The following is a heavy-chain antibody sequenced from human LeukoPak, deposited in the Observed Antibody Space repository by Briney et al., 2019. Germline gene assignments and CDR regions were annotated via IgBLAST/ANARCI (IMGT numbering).Heavy chain of an antibody. Sequence: SETLSLTCTVSGGSISSYYWSWIRQPPGKGLEWIGYIYYSGSTNYIPSLKSRVTISVDTSKNQFFLKLRSVTAADTAVYYCARDVGASNFDSWGQGVQVTVSS. CDR2: IYYSGST. CDR3: ARDVGASNFDS. V-gene: IGHV4-59*12. D-gene: IGHD1-26*01. CDR1: GGSISSYY. J-gene: IGHJ4*02.